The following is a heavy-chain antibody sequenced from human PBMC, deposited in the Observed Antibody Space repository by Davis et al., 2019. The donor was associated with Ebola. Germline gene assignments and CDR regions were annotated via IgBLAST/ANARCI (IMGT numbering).Heavy chain of an antibody. CDR3: ARHYDSSGYYYRSWFDP. Sequence: GGSLRLSCAASGFTFSSYSMNWVRQAPGKGLEWVSYISSSSSTIYYADSVKGRFTISRDNSKNTLYLQMNSLRAEDTAVYYCARHYDSSGYYYRSWFDPWGQGTLVTVSS. CDR1: GFTFSSYS. CDR2: ISSSSSTI. V-gene: IGHV3-48*01. D-gene: IGHD3-22*01. J-gene: IGHJ5*02.